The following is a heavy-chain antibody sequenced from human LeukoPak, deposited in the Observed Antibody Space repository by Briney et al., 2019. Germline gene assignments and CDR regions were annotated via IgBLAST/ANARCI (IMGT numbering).Heavy chain of an antibody. J-gene: IGHJ2*01. CDR2: ISGSGGST. CDR3: AKGSRNYDSSGYYSPSYWYFDL. Sequence: GGTLRLSCAASGFTFSSYGMSWVRQAPGKGLEWVSAISGSGGSTYYADSVKGRFTISRDNSKNTLYLQMNSLRAEDTAVYYCAKGSRNYDSSGYYSPSYWYFDLWGRGTLVTVSS. V-gene: IGHV3-23*01. CDR1: GFTFSSYG. D-gene: IGHD3-22*01.